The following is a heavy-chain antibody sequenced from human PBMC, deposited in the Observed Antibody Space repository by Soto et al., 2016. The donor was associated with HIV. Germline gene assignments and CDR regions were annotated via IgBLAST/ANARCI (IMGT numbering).Heavy chain of an antibody. CDR2: IHSSGST. CDR3: ARERVGFXSYYYMDS. V-gene: IGHV4-61*02. D-gene: IGHD3-10*01. J-gene: IGHJ6*03. CDR1: GDSITSGNYY. Sequence: QVQLQESGPGLTMPSHALFLTCTVSGDSITSGNYYWSWIRHPAGERLEWIGRIHSSGSTNDSPSLKSRVTLSVDRSRNQFSLRLNSVTAADTAVYFCARERVGFXSYYYMDSGAKGPRSPSP.